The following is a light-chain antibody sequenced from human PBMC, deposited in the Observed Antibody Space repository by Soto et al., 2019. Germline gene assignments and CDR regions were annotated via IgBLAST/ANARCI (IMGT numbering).Light chain of an antibody. CDR1: QSVSTNY. CDR2: GAS. V-gene: IGKV3-20*01. J-gene: IGKJ4*01. Sequence: EIVLTQSPGTLSLSPGERATLSCRASQSVSTNYLAWYQQKPGQAPRLLIYGASSRATGIPDRFSGSGSGADFTLTISRLEPEDFAVYFCQQYGSVPLTFGGGNKVEIK. CDR3: QQYGSVPLT.